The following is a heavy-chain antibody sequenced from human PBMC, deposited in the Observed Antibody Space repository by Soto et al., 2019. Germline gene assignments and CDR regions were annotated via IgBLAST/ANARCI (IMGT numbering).Heavy chain of an antibody. J-gene: IGHJ6*03. CDR1: GFTFIYYA. CDR2: MNPNTGNT. D-gene: IGHD4-4*01. CDR3: ARAVRRAHSKEDYNYNLDV. V-gene: IGHV1-8*01. Sequence: GAPLKVSSKASGFTFIYYALNWVRQSSGKGLEWMGWMNPNTGNTGYAQKFQGRVSMTRNASISTAYMELSSLRSEDTAVYYCARAVRRAHSKEDYNYNLDVWGKGTTVTVSS.